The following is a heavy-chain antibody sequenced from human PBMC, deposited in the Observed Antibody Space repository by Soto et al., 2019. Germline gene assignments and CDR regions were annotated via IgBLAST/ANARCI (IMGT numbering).Heavy chain of an antibody. CDR3: ARETYSGGWYYWFDP. D-gene: IGHD6-19*01. V-gene: IGHV4-59*01. J-gene: IGHJ5*02. CDR2: IYYSGRT. Sequence: QVQLQESGTGLLKPSETLSLTCSVSGGSFSTYYWSCIRQPPGEGLEWLGYIYYSGRTNYNPSLKSRVTISPDTSKKQSSLRLSSVPAAETAVYYCARETYSGGWYYWFDPWGQGPLVTVSS. CDR1: GGSFSTYY.